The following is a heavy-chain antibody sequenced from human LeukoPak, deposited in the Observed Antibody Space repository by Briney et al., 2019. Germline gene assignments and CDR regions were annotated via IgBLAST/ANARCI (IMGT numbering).Heavy chain of an antibody. J-gene: IGHJ6*03. CDR1: GGSISSGSYY. CDR3: ARDGVGSIFGNYYYMDV. D-gene: IGHD3-3*01. Sequence: SETLSLTCTVSGGSISSGSYYWSWIRQPAGKGLEWIGRIYTSGSTNYNPSLKSRVTISVDTSKNQFSLKLSSVTAADTAVYYCARDGVGSIFGNYYYMDVWGKGTTVTVSS. V-gene: IGHV4-61*02. CDR2: IYTSGST.